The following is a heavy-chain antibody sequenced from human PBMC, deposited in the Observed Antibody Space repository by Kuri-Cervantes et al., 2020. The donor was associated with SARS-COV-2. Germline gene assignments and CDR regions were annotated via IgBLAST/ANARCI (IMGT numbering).Heavy chain of an antibody. J-gene: IGHJ6*02. CDR2: ISAYNGNT. CDR1: GYTFTSYG. V-gene: IGHV1-18*04. D-gene: IGHD5-18*01. Sequence: GESLKISCKASGYTFTSYGISWVRQAPGQGLEWMGWISAYNGNTNYAQKLQGRVTMTTDTSTSTAYMELRSLRSDDTAVYYCARGVQLWLSDRPVNPVRYGMDVWGQGTTVTVSS. CDR3: ARGVQLWLSDRPVNPVRYGMDV.